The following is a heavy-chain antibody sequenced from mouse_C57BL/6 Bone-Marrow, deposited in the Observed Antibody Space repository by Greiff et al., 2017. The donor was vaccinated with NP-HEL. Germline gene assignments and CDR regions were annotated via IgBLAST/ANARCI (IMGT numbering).Heavy chain of an antibody. J-gene: IGHJ3*01. V-gene: IGHV1-72*01. CDR2: IDPNSGGT. Sequence: QVQLKQPGAELVKPGASVKLSCKASGYTFTSYWMHWVKQRPGRGLEWIGRIDPNSGGTKYNEKFKSKATLTVDKPSSTAYMQLSSLTSEDSAVYYCAREGGSSYWFAYWGQGTLVTVSA. CDR1: GYTFTSYW. D-gene: IGHD1-1*01. CDR3: AREGGSSYWFAY.